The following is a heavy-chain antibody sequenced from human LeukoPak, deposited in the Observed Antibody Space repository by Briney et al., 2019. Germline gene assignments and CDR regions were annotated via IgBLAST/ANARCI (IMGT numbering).Heavy chain of an antibody. Sequence: GALRLSCTASGFTFSSYAMTWVHQAPGQGLEWVSSIGGNGHGTYYADSVRGRFSISRDNSENTLFLQMNSLRAEDTALYYCAKESGNSGTWPQNYFDYWGQGSLVTVSS. V-gene: IGHV3-23*01. D-gene: IGHD1-1*01. CDR3: AKESGNSGTWPQNYFDY. CDR1: GFTFSSYA. J-gene: IGHJ4*02. CDR2: IGGNGHGT.